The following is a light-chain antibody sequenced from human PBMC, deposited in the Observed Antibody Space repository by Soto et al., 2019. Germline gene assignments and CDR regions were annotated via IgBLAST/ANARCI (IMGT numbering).Light chain of an antibody. Sequence: QSVLTQPPSASGSPGQSVTISCTGTSSDVGAYDYVSWHQQHPGKAPKVIIYGVNKRPSGVPDRFSGSKSGNTASLTVSGLQAEDEADYYCSSYAGNNNYVFGIGTKV. CDR2: GVN. J-gene: IGLJ1*01. CDR3: SSYAGNNNYV. CDR1: SSDVGAYDY. V-gene: IGLV2-8*01.